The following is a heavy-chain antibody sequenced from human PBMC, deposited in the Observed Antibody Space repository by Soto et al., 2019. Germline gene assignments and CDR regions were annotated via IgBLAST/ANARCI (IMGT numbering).Heavy chain of an antibody. J-gene: IGHJ3*02. V-gene: IGHV3-53*04. D-gene: IGHD3-16*02. Sequence: EVQLVESGGGLVQPGGSLRLSCAASGFTVSSNYMSWVRQAPGKGLEWVSVIYSGGSTYYADSVKRRFTISRHNSKNTLYLQMNSLRAEDTAVYYCSRLEELSFLDAFDIWGQGTMVTVSS. CDR1: GFTVSSNY. CDR2: IYSGGST. CDR3: SRLEELSFLDAFDI.